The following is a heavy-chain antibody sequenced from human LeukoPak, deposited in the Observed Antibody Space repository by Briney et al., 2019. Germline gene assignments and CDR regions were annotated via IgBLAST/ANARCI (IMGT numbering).Heavy chain of an antibody. CDR2: IYYSGST. D-gene: IGHD4-23*01. CDR1: GGSISSYY. J-gene: IGHJ4*02. V-gene: IGHV4-59*08. Sequence: SETLSLTCTVSGGSISSYYWSWIRQPPGKGLEWIGYIYYSGSTNYNPSLKSRVTISVDTSKNQFSLKLSSVPAADTAVYYCARHASNEYGGNPFDYWGQGTLVTVSS. CDR3: ARHASNEYGGNPFDY.